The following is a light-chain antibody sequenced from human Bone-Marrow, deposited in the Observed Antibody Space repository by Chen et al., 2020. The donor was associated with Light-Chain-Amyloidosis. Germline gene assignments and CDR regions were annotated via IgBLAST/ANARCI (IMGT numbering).Light chain of an antibody. Sequence: ELVLTQSPGTLSLSPGEGANLSRRASQTISSNYLTWYQQKFGQAPRLLIYGSSSRATGIPDRFTGSGSGTDFTLTINRLEPEDFAMYYCQQYGTSPLTFGGGTKVEIK. J-gene: IGKJ4*01. CDR1: QTISSNY. V-gene: IGKV3-20*01. CDR2: GSS. CDR3: QQYGTSPLT.